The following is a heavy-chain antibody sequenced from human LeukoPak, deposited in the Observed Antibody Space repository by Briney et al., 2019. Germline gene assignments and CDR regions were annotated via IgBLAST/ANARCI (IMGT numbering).Heavy chain of an antibody. D-gene: IGHD5-12*01. Sequence: SETLSLTCTVSGGSISSYYWSWIRQPPGKGLEWIGYIYYSGSTNYNPSLKSRVTISVDTSKNQFSLKLSSVTAADTAVYYCARSIVATTFDYWGQGTLVTVSS. CDR3: ARSIVATTFDY. J-gene: IGHJ4*02. V-gene: IGHV4-59*12. CDR2: IYYSGST. CDR1: GGSISSYY.